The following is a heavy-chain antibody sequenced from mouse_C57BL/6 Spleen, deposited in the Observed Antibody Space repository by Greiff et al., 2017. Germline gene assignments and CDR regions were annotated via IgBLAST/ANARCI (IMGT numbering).Heavy chain of an antibody. CDR3: ARLRRDWWFDV. CDR2: IHPNSGST. CDR1: GYTFTSYW. V-gene: IGHV1-64*01. D-gene: IGHD1-1*01. Sequence: QVQLQQPGAELVKPGASVKLSCKASGYTFTSYWMHWVKQRPGQGLEWIGMIHPNSGSTNYNEKFKSKATLTVDKSSSTAYMQLSSLTSEDSAVYYCARLRRDWWFDVWGTGTTVTVSA. J-gene: IGHJ1*03.